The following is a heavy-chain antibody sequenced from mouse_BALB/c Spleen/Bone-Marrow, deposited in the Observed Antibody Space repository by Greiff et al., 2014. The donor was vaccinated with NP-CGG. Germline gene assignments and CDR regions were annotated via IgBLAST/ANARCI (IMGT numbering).Heavy chain of an antibody. D-gene: IGHD1-2*01. CDR2: IWAGGST. Sequence: VKLVESGPGLVAPSQSLSITCTVSGFSLTSYGVHWVRQPPGKGLEWLGVIWAGGSTNYNSTLMSRLSISKGNSKSQVFLKMNSLQTDDTAMYYCARYYYGFLDYWGQGTTLTVSS. CDR3: ARYYYGFLDY. CDR1: GFSLTSYG. J-gene: IGHJ2*01. V-gene: IGHV2-9*02.